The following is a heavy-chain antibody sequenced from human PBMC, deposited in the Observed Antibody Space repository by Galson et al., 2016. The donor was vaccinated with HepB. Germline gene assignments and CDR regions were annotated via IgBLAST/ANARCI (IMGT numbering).Heavy chain of an antibody. CDR1: GFTFNNYA. J-gene: IGHJ4*02. D-gene: IGHD1/OR15-1a*01. V-gene: IGHV3-23*01. Sequence: SLRLSCAASGFTFNNYAMSWVRQAPGKGLEWVSSISGSGGSTYFADSVMGRFTISRDNSKNTLYLQMNSLRVDDTAVYYCAKGTTLQVHFGYFDHWGQGTLVTVSS. CDR2: ISGSGGST. CDR3: AKGTTLQVHFGYFDH.